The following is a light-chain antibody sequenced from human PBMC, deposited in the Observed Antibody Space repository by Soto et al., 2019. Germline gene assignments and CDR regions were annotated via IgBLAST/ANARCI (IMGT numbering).Light chain of an antibody. CDR1: QSISSY. CDR2: AAS. CDR3: QQSYSTPPT. J-gene: IGKJ1*01. V-gene: IGKV1-39*01. Sequence: DIQMTQSPSPLSASVGDRVTITCRASQSISSYLNSYQQKPGKAPKLLIYAASSLQSGVPSRFSGSGSGTDFTLTISSLQPEDFATYYCQQSYSTPPTFGQGTKVDIK.